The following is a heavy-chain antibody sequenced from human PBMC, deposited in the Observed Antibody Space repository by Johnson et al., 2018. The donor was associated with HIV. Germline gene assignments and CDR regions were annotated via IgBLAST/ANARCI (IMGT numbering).Heavy chain of an antibody. CDR1: GLIVSSSY. V-gene: IGHV3-66*03. D-gene: IGHD2-21*01. CDR2: IYSGGST. Sequence: VQLVESGGGLIQPGGSLRLSCAASGLIVSSSYMTWVRQGPGKGLEWVSVIYSGGSTSYADSVTGRFPISRDNSKNTLYLQMHSLRDEDTAVYYCARGGGCGGDCYSGYDAFDIWGQGTMVTV. J-gene: IGHJ3*02. CDR3: ARGGGCGGDCYSGYDAFDI.